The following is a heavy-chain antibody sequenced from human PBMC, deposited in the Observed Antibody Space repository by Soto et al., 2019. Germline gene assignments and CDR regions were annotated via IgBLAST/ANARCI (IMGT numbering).Heavy chain of an antibody. CDR3: ARGEQYSGRIFDY. V-gene: IGHV6-1*01. J-gene: IGHJ4*01. Sequence: SQTLSLTCVITVDIVSSNSAGWSWVRQSPSRGLEWLGRTYYRSKWYYEYAVSVRGRITINPDTSKNQYSLQLNSVTPEDTAVYFCARGEQYSGRIFDYWGQGTLVTVSS. D-gene: IGHD1-26*01. CDR1: VDIVSSNSAG. CDR2: TYYRSKWYY.